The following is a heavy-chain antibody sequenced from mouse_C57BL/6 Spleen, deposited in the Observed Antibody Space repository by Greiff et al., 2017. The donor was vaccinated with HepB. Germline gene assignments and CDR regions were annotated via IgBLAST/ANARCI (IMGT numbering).Heavy chain of an antibody. CDR3: ARSPYYDGSSHWYFDV. Sequence: VQLQQPGAELVMPGASVKLSCKASGYTFTSYWMHWVKQRPGQGLEWIGEIDPSDSYTNYNQKFKGKSTLTVDKSSSTAYMQLSSLTSEDSAVYYCARSPYYDGSSHWYFDVWGTGTTVTVSS. J-gene: IGHJ1*03. CDR2: IDPSDSYT. D-gene: IGHD1-1*01. V-gene: IGHV1-69*01. CDR1: GYTFTSYW.